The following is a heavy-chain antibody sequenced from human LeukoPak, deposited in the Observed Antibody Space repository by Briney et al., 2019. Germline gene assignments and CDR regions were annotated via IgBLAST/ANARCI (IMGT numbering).Heavy chain of an antibody. D-gene: IGHD5-12*01. CDR3: ARDWGRYSGYDYNWFGP. J-gene: IGHJ5*02. CDR1: GGSISSYY. V-gene: IGHV4-59*01. CDR2: IYYSGST. Sequence: SETLSLTCTVSGGSISSYYWSWIRQPPGKGLEWIGNIYYSGSTHYNPSLKSRVIISVDTSKNHFSLKVSSVSAADTAVYYCARDWGRYSGYDYNWFGPWGQGTLVTVSS.